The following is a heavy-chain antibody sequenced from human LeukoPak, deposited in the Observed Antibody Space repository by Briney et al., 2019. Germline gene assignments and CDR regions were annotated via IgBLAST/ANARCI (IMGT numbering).Heavy chain of an antibody. V-gene: IGHV3-21*04. J-gene: IGHJ4*02. CDR1: GFTFSSYS. D-gene: IGHD2-15*01. CDR2: ISSSSSYI. Sequence: GGSLRLSCAASGFTFSSYSMNWVRQAPGKGLEWVSSISSSSSYIYYADSVKGRFTISRDNAKNSLYLQMNSLRAEDTALYYCAKDGRRYCSGGSCFVDYWGQGTLVTVSS. CDR3: AKDGRRYCSGGSCFVDY.